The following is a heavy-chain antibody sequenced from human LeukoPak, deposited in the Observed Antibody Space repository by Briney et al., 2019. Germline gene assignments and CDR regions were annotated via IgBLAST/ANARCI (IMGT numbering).Heavy chain of an antibody. Sequence: GRSLRLSCAASGFTFSSYAMHWVRQAPGKGLEWVAVISYDGSNKYYADSVKGRFTTSRDNSKNTLYLQMNSLRAEDTAVYYCARDVWYDFWSGYYGDNWFDPWGQGTLVTVSS. J-gene: IGHJ5*02. D-gene: IGHD3-3*01. CDR2: ISYDGSNK. CDR3: ARDVWYDFWSGYYGDNWFDP. CDR1: GFTFSSYA. V-gene: IGHV3-30*04.